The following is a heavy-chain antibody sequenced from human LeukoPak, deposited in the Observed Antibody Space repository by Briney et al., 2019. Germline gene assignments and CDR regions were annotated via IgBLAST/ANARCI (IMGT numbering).Heavy chain of an antibody. J-gene: IGHJ4*02. Sequence: GRSLRLSCAASGFTFNSYALHWVRQAPGKGLEWVAVSYDGSNKYYADSVKGRFTISRDNSKNTLYLQMNSLRAEDTAVYYCAREYGGPVDYWGQGTLVTVSS. V-gene: IGHV3-30*04. CDR2: SYDGSNK. CDR1: GFTFNSYA. D-gene: IGHD3-16*01. CDR3: AREYGGPVDY.